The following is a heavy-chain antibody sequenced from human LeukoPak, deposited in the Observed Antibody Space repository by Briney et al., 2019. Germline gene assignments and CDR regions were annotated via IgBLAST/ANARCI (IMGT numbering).Heavy chain of an antibody. J-gene: IGHJ4*02. D-gene: IGHD5-18*01. CDR1: GYTFTSYY. CDR3: AREDVAMGDY. CDR2: INPNGGST. V-gene: IGHV1-46*01. Sequence: ASVKVSCKASGYTFTSYYMHWVRQAPGQELEWMGIINPNGGSTTYAQKFQGRVTMTTDTSTTTVYVELSSLRSEDTAVYYCAREDVAMGDYWGQGTLVTVSS.